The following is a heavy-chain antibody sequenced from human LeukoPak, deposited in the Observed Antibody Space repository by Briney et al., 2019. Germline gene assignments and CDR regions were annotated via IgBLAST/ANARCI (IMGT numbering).Heavy chain of an antibody. CDR1: GFTFSSYA. CDR2: ISGSGYST. J-gene: IGHJ4*02. V-gene: IGHV3-23*01. CDR3: AKEAGYSGYDYPDY. Sequence: GGSLRLSCAASGFTFSSYALSWVRQAPGKGLGWVSGISGSGYSTNYADSVKGRFTISRDNSKTTLYLQMNSLRAEDTAVYYCAKEAGYSGYDYPDYWGQGTLVTVSS. D-gene: IGHD5-12*01.